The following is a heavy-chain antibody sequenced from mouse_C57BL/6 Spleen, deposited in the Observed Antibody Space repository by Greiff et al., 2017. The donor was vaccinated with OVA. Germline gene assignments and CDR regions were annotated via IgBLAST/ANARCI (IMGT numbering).Heavy chain of an antibody. CDR1: GYTFTSYW. CDR3: ARSDYYGSYAMDY. CDR2: IDPSDSYT. V-gene: IGHV1-59*01. Sequence: QVQLQQPGAELVRPGTSVKLSCKASGYTFTSYWMHWVKQRPGQGLEWIGVIDPSDSYTNYNQKFKGKATLPVDTSSSTAYMQLSSLTSEDSAVYYCARSDYYGSYAMDYWGQGASVTVSS. J-gene: IGHJ4*01. D-gene: IGHD1-1*01.